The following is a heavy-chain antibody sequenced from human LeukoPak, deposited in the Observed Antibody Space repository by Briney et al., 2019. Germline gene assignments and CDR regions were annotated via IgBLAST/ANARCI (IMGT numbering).Heavy chain of an antibody. CDR3: ARGGYDYVWGSYRLQNFDY. V-gene: IGHV1-2*02. Sequence: ASVKVSCKASGYTFNDYYIHWVRQAPGQGLEWMGWINPNSGGTNYAQKLQGRVTMTTDTSTSTAYMELRSLRSDDTAVYYCARGGYDYVWGSYRLQNFDYWGQGTLVTVSS. CDR1: GYTFNDYY. CDR2: INPNSGGT. D-gene: IGHD3-16*02. J-gene: IGHJ4*02.